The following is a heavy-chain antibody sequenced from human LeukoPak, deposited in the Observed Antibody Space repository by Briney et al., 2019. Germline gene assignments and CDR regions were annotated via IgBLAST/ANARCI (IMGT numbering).Heavy chain of an antibody. CDR2: ISGGALTT. Sequence: GGSLRLSCAASGFTFSTYAMNWVRQAPGKGLEWVSAISGGALTTFYADSVKGRFTISRDNSRNTLYLQMSSLRAEDTAVYYCVKTDYSTGPYDHWGQGTLVTVSS. CDR1: GFTFSTYA. D-gene: IGHD4-11*01. V-gene: IGHV3-23*01. CDR3: VKTDYSTGPYDH. J-gene: IGHJ4*02.